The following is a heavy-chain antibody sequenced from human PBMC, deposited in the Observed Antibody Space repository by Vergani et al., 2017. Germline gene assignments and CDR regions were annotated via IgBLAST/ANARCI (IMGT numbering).Heavy chain of an antibody. CDR3: ASSEAWRWLQLNDGYYFDY. Sequence: QVQLVQSGAEVKKPGASVKVSCKASGYTFTSYGISWVRQAPGQGLEWMGWISAYNGNTNYAQKLQGRVTMTTDTSTSTAYMELRSLRSDDTAVYYCASSEAWRWLQLNDGYYFDYWGQGTLVTVSS. CDR2: ISAYNGNT. J-gene: IGHJ4*02. D-gene: IGHD5-24*01. V-gene: IGHV1-18*04. CDR1: GYTFTSYG.